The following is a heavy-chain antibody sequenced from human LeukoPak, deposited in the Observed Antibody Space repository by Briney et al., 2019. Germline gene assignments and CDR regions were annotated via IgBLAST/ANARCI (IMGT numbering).Heavy chain of an antibody. CDR1: GFSFANSW. Sequence: GESLKISCKGSGFSFANSWIGWVRQVSGKGLEWMGTIYPDDPDIRYSPSFQGQVTISGDKSFSTVYLQWSSLKASDTAMYFCAKKRSSGYYDSGGYAIDAFDVWGQGTMVTVSS. V-gene: IGHV5-51*01. CDR2: IYPDDPDI. CDR3: AKKRSSGYYDSGGYAIDAFDV. J-gene: IGHJ3*01. D-gene: IGHD3-22*01.